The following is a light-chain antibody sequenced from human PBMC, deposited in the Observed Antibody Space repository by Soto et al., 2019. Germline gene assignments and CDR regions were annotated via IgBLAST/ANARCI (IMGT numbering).Light chain of an antibody. CDR2: EVS. CDR1: SSDFGSYNL. J-gene: IGLJ2*01. CDR3: CSYAGSSTFGV. Sequence: QSALTQPASVSGSPGQSITISCTGTSSDFGSYNLVSWYQQHPGKAPKLMIYEVSKRPSGVSNRFSGCKSGNTAYLTITGLQAEDEADYYCCSYAGSSTFGVFGGGTKLTVL. V-gene: IGLV2-23*02.